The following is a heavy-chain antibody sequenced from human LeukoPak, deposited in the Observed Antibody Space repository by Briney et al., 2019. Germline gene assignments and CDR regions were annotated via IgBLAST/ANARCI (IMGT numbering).Heavy chain of an antibody. CDR1: GGSISSYY. CDR3: SSSGWYGGGSDY. Sequence: SETLSLTCTVSGGSISSYYWSWLRQPPGKGLEWIGYIYYSGSTNYNPSLKSRVTISVDTSKNQFSLKLSSVTAADTAVYYCSSSGWYGGGSDYWGQGTLVTVSS. J-gene: IGHJ4*02. D-gene: IGHD6-13*01. CDR2: IYYSGST. V-gene: IGHV4-59*08.